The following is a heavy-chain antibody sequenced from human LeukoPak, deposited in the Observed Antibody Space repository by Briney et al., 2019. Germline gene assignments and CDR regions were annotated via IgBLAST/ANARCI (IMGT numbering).Heavy chain of an antibody. CDR1: GGSISSGSYY. D-gene: IGHD3-22*01. Sequence: SQTLSLTCTVSGGSISSGSYYWSWIRQPAGKGLEWIGRIYTSGSTNYNPSLKSRVTISVDTSKNQFSLKLSSVTAADTAVYYCARDHDYYDSSGYFDYWGRGTLVTVSS. CDR2: IYTSGST. V-gene: IGHV4-61*02. CDR3: ARDHDYYDSSGYFDY. J-gene: IGHJ4*02.